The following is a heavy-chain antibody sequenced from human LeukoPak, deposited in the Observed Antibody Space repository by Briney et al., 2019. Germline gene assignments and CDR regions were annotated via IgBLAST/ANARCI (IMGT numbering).Heavy chain of an antibody. J-gene: IGHJ6*03. CDR1: GGTFSSYA. D-gene: IGHD6-13*01. V-gene: IGHV1-69*13. Sequence: SVKVSCKASGGTFSSYAISWVRQAPGQGLEWMGGIIPIFDTANYAQKFQGRVTITADESTSTADMELNSLRSEDTAVYYCARGRGASSWFSMDYYYYMDVWGKGTTVTVSS. CDR3: ARGRGASSWFSMDYYYYMDV. CDR2: IIPIFDTA.